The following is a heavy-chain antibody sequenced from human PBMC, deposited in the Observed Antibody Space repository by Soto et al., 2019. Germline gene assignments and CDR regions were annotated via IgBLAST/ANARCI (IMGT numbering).Heavy chain of an antibody. V-gene: IGHV1-2*02. CDR1: GYTFIDYF. CDR3: ATCTWHQYNCYYGMDV. Sequence: ASVKVSCKAFGYTFIDYFMHWVRQAPGQGLEWMGWINPKTGDTNYPQKFQGRVTMTTDTSISTAYMELSGLTSNDAAIYFCATCTWHQYNCYYGMDVWGQGTTVTVSS. CDR2: INPKTGDT. J-gene: IGHJ6*02.